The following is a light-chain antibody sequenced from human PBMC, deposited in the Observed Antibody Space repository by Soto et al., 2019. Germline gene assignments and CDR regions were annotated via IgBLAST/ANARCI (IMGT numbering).Light chain of an antibody. CDR1: QSIARH. CDR3: QQSFSTPLT. CDR2: AAS. V-gene: IGKV1-39*01. Sequence: DIQMTQPPSSLSASVGDRVTITCRASQSIARHLHWCQQKPGKAPKLLIYAASSLQSGVPSRFSGSGSGTDFTLTISSLQPEDFATYYCQQSFSTPLTFGGGTKVDIK. J-gene: IGKJ4*01.